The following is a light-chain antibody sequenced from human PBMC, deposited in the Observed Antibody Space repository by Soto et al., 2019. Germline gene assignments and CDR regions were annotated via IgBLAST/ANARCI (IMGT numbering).Light chain of an antibody. CDR1: QSVLYSSNNKNY. J-gene: IGKJ2*01. Sequence: DIVMTQSPDSLAVSLGERATINCKSSQSVLYSSNNKNYLAWYQQKPGQPPKLLIYWASTRESGVPDRFSGSGSGTEVTFPISSLQAEDVAVYYCQQYYSTPYTFGQGTKLEIK. CDR2: WAS. CDR3: QQYYSTPYT. V-gene: IGKV4-1*01.